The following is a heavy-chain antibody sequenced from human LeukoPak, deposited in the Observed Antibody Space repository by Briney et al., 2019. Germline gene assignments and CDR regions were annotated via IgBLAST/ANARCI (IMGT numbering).Heavy chain of an antibody. CDR2: ISGSGGST. J-gene: IGHJ4*02. D-gene: IGHD6-19*01. CDR3: XXXXXXYSSGWFFDY. Sequence: PGGSLRLSCAASGFTFSSYAMSWVRQAPGKGLEWVSAISGSGGSTYYADSVKGRFTISRDNSKNTLYLQMNSLRAEDTAVYYXXXXXXXYSSGWFFDYWGQGTLVTVSS. CDR1: GFTFSSYA. V-gene: IGHV3-23*01.